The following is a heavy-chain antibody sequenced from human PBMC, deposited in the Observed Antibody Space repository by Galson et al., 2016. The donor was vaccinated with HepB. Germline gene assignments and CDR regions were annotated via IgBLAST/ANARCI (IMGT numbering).Heavy chain of an antibody. J-gene: IGHJ4*02. CDR1: GGSITTDH. V-gene: IGHV4-59*08. Sequence: SETLSLTCSVSGGSITTDHCSWIRRPPGKGLEWIAYISRSGSTNYNPSLKSRVTLSVDTSKNQFSLRLSSVTAADTAVYYCAGHAPYHGRYYHIDSWGQGALVTVSS. CDR3: AGHAPYHGRYYHIDS. CDR2: ISRSGST. D-gene: IGHD1-26*01.